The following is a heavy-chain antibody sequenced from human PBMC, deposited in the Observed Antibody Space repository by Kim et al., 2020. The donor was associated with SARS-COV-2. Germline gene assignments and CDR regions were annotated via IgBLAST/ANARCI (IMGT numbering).Heavy chain of an antibody. CDR2: IFDGGNT. D-gene: IGHD1-26*01. J-gene: IGHJ4*02. CDR3: VHEGDGFCC. Sequence: GGSLRLSCAASGLSVSRCYMSWVRQAPGKGLEWVSIIFDGGNTYYADSVKGRFTISRDNFKNTLELQMNSLRAGDTSVYYCVHEGDGFCCWGQGALVTVSS. V-gene: IGHV3-53*01. CDR1: GLSVSRCY.